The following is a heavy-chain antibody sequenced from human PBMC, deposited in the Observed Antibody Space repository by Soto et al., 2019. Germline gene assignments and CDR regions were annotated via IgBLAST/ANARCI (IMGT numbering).Heavy chain of an antibody. V-gene: IGHV5-10-1*01. CDR2: IDPSDSYT. D-gene: IGHD6-6*01. CDR1: GYSFTSYW. J-gene: IGHJ4*02. CDR3: ARHKSAYSSSSDIDY. Sequence: GESLKISCKGSGYSFTSYWISWVRQMPGKGLEWMGKIDPSDSYTNYSPSFQGHVTISADKSISTAYLQWSSLKASDTAMYYCARHKSAYSSSSDIDYWGQGTLVTVSS.